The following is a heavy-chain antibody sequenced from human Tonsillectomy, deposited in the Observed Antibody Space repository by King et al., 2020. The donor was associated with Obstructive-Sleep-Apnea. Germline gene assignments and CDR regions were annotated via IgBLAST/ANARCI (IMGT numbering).Heavy chain of an antibody. CDR1: GGSFSGDY. V-gene: IGHV4-34*01. J-gene: IGHJ6*02. Sequence: VQLQQWGAGLLKPSETLSLTCAVYGGSFSGDYWTWIRQPPGKGLEWIGEINHSGSTNYNPSLKSRVTISVDTSKKQFSLKLSSVTAADTAVYYCARGVKRQRHRGDYYYYYGMDVWGQGTTVTVSS. CDR3: ARGVKRQRHRGDYYYYYGMDV. D-gene: IGHD1-1*01. CDR2: INHSGST.